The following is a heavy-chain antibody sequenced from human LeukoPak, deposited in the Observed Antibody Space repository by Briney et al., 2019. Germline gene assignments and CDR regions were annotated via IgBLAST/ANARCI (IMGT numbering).Heavy chain of an antibody. CDR3: ARGGQWLFLYYFDY. D-gene: IGHD6-19*01. V-gene: IGHV3-21*01. CDR2: ISSSSSYI. Sequence: GGSLRLSCAASGFTFDDYGMSWVRQAPGKGLEWVSSISSSSSYIYYADSVKGRFTISRDNAKNSLYLQMNSLRSEDTAVYYCARGGQWLFLYYFDYWGQGTLVTVSS. CDR1: GFTFDDYG. J-gene: IGHJ4*02.